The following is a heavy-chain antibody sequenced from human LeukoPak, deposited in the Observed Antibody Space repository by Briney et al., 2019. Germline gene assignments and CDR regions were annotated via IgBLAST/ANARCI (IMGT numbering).Heavy chain of an antibody. CDR3: ARGSPGYGMDV. Sequence: SETLSLTCAAYGGSFSGYYWSWIRQPPGKGLEWIGEINHSGSTNYNPSLKGRVTITVDTSKNQFSLKLSSVTAADTAVYYCARGSPGYGMDVWGKGTTVTVSS. V-gene: IGHV4-34*01. CDR2: INHSGST. J-gene: IGHJ6*04. CDR1: GGSFSGYY.